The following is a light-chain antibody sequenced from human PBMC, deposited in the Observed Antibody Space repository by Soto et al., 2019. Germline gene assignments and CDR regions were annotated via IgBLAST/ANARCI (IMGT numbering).Light chain of an antibody. CDR3: LLYDSYST. V-gene: IGKV1-5*03. CDR2: KAS. Sequence: DIQMTQSPSTLSASVGDRVTIACRASQSISSWLAWYQQKPGKAPNLLIYKASSLESGVPSRFSGSGSGTEFTLPISSLQPDGFATYYCLLYDSYSTFGQGTKVEIK. CDR1: QSISSW. J-gene: IGKJ1*01.